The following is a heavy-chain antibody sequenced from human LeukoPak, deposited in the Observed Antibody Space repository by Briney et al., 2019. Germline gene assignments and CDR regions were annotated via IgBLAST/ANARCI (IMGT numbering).Heavy chain of an antibody. Sequence: SVKVSCKASGGTFSSYAISWVRQAPGQGLEWMGRVIPILGIANYAQKFQGRVTITADKSTSTAYMELSSLRSEDTAVYYCARYEHYGDLGGYGMDVWGQGTTVTVSS. D-gene: IGHD4-17*01. CDR2: VIPILGIA. CDR3: ARYEHYGDLGGYGMDV. V-gene: IGHV1-69*04. CDR1: GGTFSSYA. J-gene: IGHJ6*02.